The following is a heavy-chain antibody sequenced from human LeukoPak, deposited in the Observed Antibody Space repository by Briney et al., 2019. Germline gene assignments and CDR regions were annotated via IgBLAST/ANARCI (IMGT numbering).Heavy chain of an antibody. J-gene: IGHJ4*02. V-gene: IGHV1-24*01. Sequence: GASVKVSCKVSGYTLTELSMHWVRQAPGKGLEWMGGFDPEDGETIYAQKFQGRVTMTRDMSTSTVYMELSSLRSEDTAVYYCARSSITMTLEYWGQGTLVTVSS. CDR1: GYTLTELS. CDR3: ARSSITMTLEY. D-gene: IGHD3-22*01. CDR2: FDPEDGET.